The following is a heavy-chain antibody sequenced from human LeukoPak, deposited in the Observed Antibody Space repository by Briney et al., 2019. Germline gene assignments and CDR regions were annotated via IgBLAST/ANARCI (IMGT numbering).Heavy chain of an antibody. CDR1: GGTFSSYA. CDR2: IIPIFGTA. Sequence: SVKVSCKASGGTFSSYAISWVRQAPGQGLEWMGGIIPIFGTANYAQKFQGGVTITTDESTSTAYMELSSLRSEDTAVYYCARGDVDSENYFDYWGQGTLVTVSS. J-gene: IGHJ4*02. CDR3: ARGDVDSENYFDY. V-gene: IGHV1-69*05. D-gene: IGHD5-12*01.